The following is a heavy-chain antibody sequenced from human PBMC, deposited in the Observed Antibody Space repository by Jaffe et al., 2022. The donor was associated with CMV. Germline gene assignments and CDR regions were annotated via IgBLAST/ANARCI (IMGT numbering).Heavy chain of an antibody. CDR3: ARGHFDRSGYWDYYFDY. V-gene: IGHV4-59*01. Sequence: QVQLQESGPGLVKPSETLSLTCTVSGGSISSYYWSWIRLPPGKGLEWIGYIQYSGSTNYNPSLKSRVTISIDTSKKQLSLKVRSVTAADTAVYYCARGHFDRSGYWDYYFDYWGQGTLVTVSS. D-gene: IGHD3-22*01. J-gene: IGHJ4*02. CDR2: IQYSGST. CDR1: GGSISSYY.